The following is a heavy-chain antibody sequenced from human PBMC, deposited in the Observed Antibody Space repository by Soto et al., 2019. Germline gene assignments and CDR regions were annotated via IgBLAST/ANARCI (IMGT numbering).Heavy chain of an antibody. CDR1: GYTFTSYG. Sequence: ASVKVSCKASGYTFTSYGISWVRQAPGQGLEWMGWISAYNGNTNYAQKLQGRVTMTTDTSTSTAYMELRSLRSDDTAVYYCARDPRPFGVVIIFWFDPWGQGTLVTVSS. J-gene: IGHJ5*02. CDR2: ISAYNGNT. D-gene: IGHD3-3*01. V-gene: IGHV1-18*01. CDR3: ARDPRPFGVVIIFWFDP.